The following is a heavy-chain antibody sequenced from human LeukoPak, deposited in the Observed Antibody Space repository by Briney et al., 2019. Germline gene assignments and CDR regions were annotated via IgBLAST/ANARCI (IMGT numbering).Heavy chain of an antibody. CDR2: ISGSGGST. V-gene: IGHV3-23*01. J-gene: IGHJ4*02. D-gene: IGHD4-17*01. CDR3: AKDMETTVTTTLDY. CDR1: GFTFSSYA. Sequence: GGSLRLSCAASGFTFSSYAMSWVRQAPGTGLEWVSAISGSGGSTYYADSVKGRFTISRDNSKNTLYLQMNSLRAEDTAVYYCAKDMETTVTTTLDYWGQGTLVTVSS.